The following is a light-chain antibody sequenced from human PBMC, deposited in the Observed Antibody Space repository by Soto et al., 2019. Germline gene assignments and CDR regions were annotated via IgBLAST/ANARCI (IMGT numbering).Light chain of an antibody. CDR1: QGISNR. CDR3: QQYYFVPIT. Sequence: DIQMTQSPSSLSASVGDRVTITCQASQGISNRLNWYQQKPGKAPKLLISDASILETGVPSRFSESGSGTDFTFSISSLQTEDLATYYCQQYYFVPITFGRGTRLEIK. J-gene: IGKJ5*01. CDR2: DAS. V-gene: IGKV1-33*01.